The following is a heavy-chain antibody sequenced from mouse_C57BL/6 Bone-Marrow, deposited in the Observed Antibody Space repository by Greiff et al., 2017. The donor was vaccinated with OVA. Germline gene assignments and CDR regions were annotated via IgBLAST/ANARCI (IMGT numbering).Heavy chain of an antibody. Sequence: QVQLQQPGAELVRPGSSVKLSCKASGYTFTSYWMDWVKQRPGQGLEWIGNIYPSDSETPYNQKFKDKATLTVDKSSSPASMQLSSLTSEDSAVCGCASGGLTTVVARDYGGQGTTLTVSS. CDR3: ASGGLTTVVARDY. J-gene: IGHJ2*01. CDR1: GYTFTSYW. CDR2: IYPSDSET. V-gene: IGHV1-61*01. D-gene: IGHD1-1*01.